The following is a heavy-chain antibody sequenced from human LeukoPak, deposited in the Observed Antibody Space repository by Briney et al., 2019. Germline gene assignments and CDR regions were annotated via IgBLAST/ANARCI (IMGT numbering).Heavy chain of an antibody. V-gene: IGHV1-69*13. CDR2: IIPIFGTA. D-gene: IGHD3-22*01. J-gene: IGHJ4*02. CDR3: ARVRLGYYYDKGGPFDY. CDR1: GGTFSSYA. Sequence: GAPVKVSCKASGGTFSSYAISWVRQAPGQGLEWMGGIIPIFGTANYAQKFQGRVTITADESTSTAYMELSSLRSEDTAVYYCARVRLGYYYDKGGPFDYWGQGTLVTVSS.